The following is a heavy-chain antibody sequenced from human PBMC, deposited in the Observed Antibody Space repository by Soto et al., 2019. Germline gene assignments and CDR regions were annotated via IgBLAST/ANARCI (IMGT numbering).Heavy chain of an antibody. CDR1: GAGDTFSNYG. CDR2: TIPAFGTA. D-gene: IGHD1-1*01. Sequence: QVHLVQSGAEVKSPGSAVKVSCKVSGAGDTFSNYGLNWVRQAPGQGLEWMGGTIPAFGTANYAQKFQGRVTITADTSTVTAYMELSSLRSDDTAVYYCWRHDKTALPPLDSWGQGTLVSVSS. J-gene: IGHJ4*02. CDR3: WRHDKTALPPLDS. V-gene: IGHV1-69*06.